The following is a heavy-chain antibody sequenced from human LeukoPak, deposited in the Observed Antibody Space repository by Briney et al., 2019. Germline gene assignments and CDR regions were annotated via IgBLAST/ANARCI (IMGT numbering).Heavy chain of an antibody. CDR1: GFTVSSNY. V-gene: IGHV3-66*01. CDR3: TIDLLDWGTRTGAFDI. Sequence: GGSLRLSCAASGFTVSSNYMSWVRQAPGKGLEWVSVIYSDGTTYYAASVKGRFTISRDISKNTLYLQMNSLRVEDTAMYYCTIDLLDWGTRTGAFDIWGQGTIVTVSS. D-gene: IGHD1-1*01. CDR2: IYSDGTT. J-gene: IGHJ3*02.